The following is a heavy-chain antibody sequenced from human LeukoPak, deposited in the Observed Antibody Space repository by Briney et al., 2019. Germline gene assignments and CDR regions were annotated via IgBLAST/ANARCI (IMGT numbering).Heavy chain of an antibody. J-gene: IGHJ4*02. CDR1: GFTFSSNW. Sequence: GGSLRLSCAASGFTFSSNWMCWVRQDPGKGLEWVANINQDGSVKNYVDPVKGRFTISRDNAKNSLYLQMNSLRAEDTAVYYCVVTTRSYPFDYWGQGTLVTVSS. V-gene: IGHV3-7*01. D-gene: IGHD4-23*01. CDR3: VVTTRSYPFDY. CDR2: INQDGSVK.